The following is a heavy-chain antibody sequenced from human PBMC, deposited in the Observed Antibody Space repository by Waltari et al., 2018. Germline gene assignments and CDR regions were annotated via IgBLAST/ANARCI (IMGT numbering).Heavy chain of an antibody. CDR3: ARDRGRGLYLDV. V-gene: IGHV4-4*02. J-gene: IGHJ4*02. Sequence: QLQESGPGLVKPSGTLSLSCAVSGASVNSANWWSWVRQSPQRGLEWIGQVLSTGKTNYSPSFASRVTMSLDASNNQFSLKVTSATAADTAVYYCARDRGRGLYLDVWGPGTLVTVSP. CDR1: GASVNSANW. D-gene: IGHD2-15*01. CDR2: VLSTGKT.